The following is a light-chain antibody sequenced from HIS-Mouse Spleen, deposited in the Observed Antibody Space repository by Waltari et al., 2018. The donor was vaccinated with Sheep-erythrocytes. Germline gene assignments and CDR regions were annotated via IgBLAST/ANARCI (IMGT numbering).Light chain of an antibody. CDR3: QVWDSSTVV. V-gene: IGLV2-11*01. CDR2: DVS. Sequence: QSALTQPRSVSGSPGQSVTISCTGTSSDVGGYNYVSWYQQHPGKAPKLMIYDVSNRPSGIPERFSGSNSGNTATLTISRAQAGDEADYYCQVWDSSTVVFGGGTKLTVL. J-gene: IGLJ2*01. CDR1: SSDVGGYNY.